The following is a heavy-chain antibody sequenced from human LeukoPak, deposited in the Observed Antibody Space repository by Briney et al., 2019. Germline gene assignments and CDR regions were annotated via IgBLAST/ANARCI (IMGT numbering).Heavy chain of an antibody. D-gene: IGHD4-17*01. CDR2: ISWNSGSI. CDR3: ACRMTTGPKWDY. Sequence: GGSLRLSCAASGFTFDDYAMHWVRQAPGKGLEWVSGISWNSGSIGYADSVKGRFTISRDNAKNSLYLQMNSLRAEDTALYYCACRMTTGPKWDYWGQGTLVTVSS. V-gene: IGHV3-9*01. J-gene: IGHJ4*02. CDR1: GFTFDDYA.